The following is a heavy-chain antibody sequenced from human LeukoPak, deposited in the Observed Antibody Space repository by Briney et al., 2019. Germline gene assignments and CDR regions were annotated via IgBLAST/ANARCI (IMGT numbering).Heavy chain of an antibody. CDR2: VVVGSGNT. Sequence: GASVTVSCKASGFTFTTSSMQWVRQTRGQRLEWIGWVVVGSGNTNYAQKFQERVTITRDMSTSTAYMELSSLRSEDTAVYYRAAVCGISSSDSFDIWGQGTMVTVSS. J-gene: IGHJ3*02. V-gene: IGHV1-58*02. CDR1: GFTFTTSS. CDR3: AAVCGISSSDSFDI. D-gene: IGHD6-13*01.